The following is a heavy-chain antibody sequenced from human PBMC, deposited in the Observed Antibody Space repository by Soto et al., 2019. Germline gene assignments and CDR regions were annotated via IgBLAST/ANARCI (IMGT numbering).Heavy chain of an antibody. CDR3: AAESGYEGSGSYWNYYYMDV. CDR1: GGSFSGYY. J-gene: IGHJ6*03. V-gene: IGHV4-34*01. CDR2: INHSGST. D-gene: IGHD3-10*01. Sequence: SETLSLTCAVYGGSFSGYYWSWIRQPPGKGLEWIGEINHSGSTNYNPSLKSRVTISVDTSKNQFSMELSSLRSEDTAVYYCAAESGYEGSGSYWNYYYMDVWGKGTTVTVSS.